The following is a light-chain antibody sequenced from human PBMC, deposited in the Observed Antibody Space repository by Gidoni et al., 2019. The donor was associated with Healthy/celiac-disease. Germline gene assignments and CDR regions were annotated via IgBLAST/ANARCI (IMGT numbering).Light chain of an antibody. CDR1: QSISSW. CDR3: QQYNSYSNT. J-gene: IGKJ2*01. V-gene: IGKV1-5*03. Sequence: DIQMTQSPSTLSASVGDRVTITCRASQSISSWLAWYQQKPGKAPKLLIYKASSLESGVPSRFSGSGSGTEFTLTISSLQPDDFATDYCQQYNSYSNTFXQXTKLEIK. CDR2: KAS.